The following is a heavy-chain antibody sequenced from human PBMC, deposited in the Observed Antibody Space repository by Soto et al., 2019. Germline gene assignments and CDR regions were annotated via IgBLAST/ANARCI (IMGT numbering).Heavy chain of an antibody. Sequence: GPLILTCSASGSTFTDYYMSWIRKAPGKGLEWVSYISSSGTTIYYADSVKGRFTISRDNAKNSLYLQMNSLTAEDTAVYYCAREPHDFWSGFYAWGQGTLVTVYS. CDR1: GSTFTDYY. CDR2: ISSSGTTI. CDR3: AREPHDFWSGFYA. V-gene: IGHV3-11*01. D-gene: IGHD3-3*01. J-gene: IGHJ5*02.